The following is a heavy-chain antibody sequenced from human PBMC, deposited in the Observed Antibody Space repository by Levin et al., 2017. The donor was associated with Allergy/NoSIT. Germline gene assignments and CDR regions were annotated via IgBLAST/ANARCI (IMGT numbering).Heavy chain of an antibody. J-gene: IGHJ4*02. CDR1: GFTFSNYD. V-gene: IGHV3-23*01. Sequence: QAGGSLRLSCAASGFTFSNYDMSWVRQAPGKGLDWVSTFTSRGSSTYYADSVKGRFTMSRDNSKNTLYLLMNSLGADDTAVYYCARDLGVHSSGWDADLDYWGQGTLVSVSS. D-gene: IGHD6-19*01. CDR2: FTSRGSST. CDR3: ARDLGVHSSGWDADLDY.